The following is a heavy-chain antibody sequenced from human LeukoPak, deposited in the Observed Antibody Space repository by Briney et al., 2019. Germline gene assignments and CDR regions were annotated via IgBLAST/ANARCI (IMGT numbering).Heavy chain of an antibody. CDR1: GGSLSSYY. V-gene: IGHV4-4*07. Sequence: SETLSLTCTVSGGSLSSYYWGWIRQPAGKGLEWIGLIYTSGSTNYNPSLNSRVTMSLDTSKNQVSLRLNSVTAADTAVYYCARESAGYGYFDYWGQGTLVTVSS. D-gene: IGHD3-10*01. CDR2: IYTSGST. CDR3: ARESAGYGYFDY. J-gene: IGHJ4*02.